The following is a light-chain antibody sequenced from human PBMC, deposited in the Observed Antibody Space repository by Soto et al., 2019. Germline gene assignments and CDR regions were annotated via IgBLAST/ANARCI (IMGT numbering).Light chain of an antibody. V-gene: IGKV1-39*01. CDR3: QQSYSTPTPPT. CDR1: QSITTH. Sequence: DIQMTQSPSSLSASVGDRVTITCRASQSITTHVNWYQQKPSKAPKLLIYAASILQSGVPSRFSGSGSGTDFTLTISSLQPEDFATYYCQQSYSTPTPPTFGQGTKLEIK. CDR2: AAS. J-gene: IGKJ2*01.